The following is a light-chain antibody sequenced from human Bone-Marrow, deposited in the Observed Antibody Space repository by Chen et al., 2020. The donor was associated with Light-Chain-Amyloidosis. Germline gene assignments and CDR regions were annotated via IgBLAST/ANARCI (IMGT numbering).Light chain of an antibody. J-gene: IGLJ3*02. Sequence: QSALPQTASVSGSPGLSITISCTASNSDVGNYNLVYWYQHHPGKAPKLLIYGDFHRPSGVSKRFSGSKSGNTASLTISWLQNEDESHYHCCAYTGSSTWVFGRGTKLTVL. CDR3: CAYTGSSTWV. CDR2: GDF. V-gene: IGLV2-23*01. CDR1: NSDVGNYNL.